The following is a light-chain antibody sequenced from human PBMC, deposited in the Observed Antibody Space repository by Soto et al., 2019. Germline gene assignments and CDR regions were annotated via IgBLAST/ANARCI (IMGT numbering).Light chain of an antibody. V-gene: IGKV1-39*01. CDR1: ECISNY. Sequence: EMQMTQSPSSLSASVGDRVTITCRAGECISNYLAWDQQKPGKAPKLLIYKASSLESGVPSRFSGSGSGTEFTLTISSLQPGDFATYYCQQSYSTPWTFGQGTKVDIK. CDR3: QQSYSTPWT. CDR2: KAS. J-gene: IGKJ1*01.